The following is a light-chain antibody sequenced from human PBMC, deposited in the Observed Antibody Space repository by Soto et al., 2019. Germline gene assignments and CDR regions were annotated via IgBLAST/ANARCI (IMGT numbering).Light chain of an antibody. CDR3: QQRSTWPQIT. CDR2: GAS. J-gene: IGKJ5*01. V-gene: IGKV3D-20*02. Sequence: EIVLTQSPGTLSLSPGERATLSCRAIQTVISNYLAWYQQKPGQAPRLLIYGASSRATGIPDRFSGSGSGTDFTLTITRLEPEDFAMYYCQQRSTWPQITFGQGTRLEIK. CDR1: QTVISNY.